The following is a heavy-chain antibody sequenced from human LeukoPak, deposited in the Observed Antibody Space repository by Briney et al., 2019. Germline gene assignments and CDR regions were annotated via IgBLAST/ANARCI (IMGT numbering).Heavy chain of an antibody. CDR2: ISGRGDSF. CDR1: TYLFGNYA. J-gene: IGHJ5*01. D-gene: IGHD3-10*01. V-gene: IGHV3-23*01. CDR3: ARVFGPSRGIIPQKYFDS. Sequence: GGSLRLSCVAYTYLFGNYAFAWGPQSPGKGVERVSVISGRGDSFEYAESVKGRFTVSRGEPRNTIYLHMNTLRVEDTAVYYCARVFGPSRGIIPQKYFDSWGQGTLVTVSS.